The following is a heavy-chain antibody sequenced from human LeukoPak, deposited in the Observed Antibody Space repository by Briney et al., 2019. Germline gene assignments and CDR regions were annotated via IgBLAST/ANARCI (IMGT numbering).Heavy chain of an antibody. Sequence: ASVKVSCKASGYTFTSYDINWVRQATGRGLEWMGWMNPNSGNTGYAQKFQGRVTMTRNTSISTAYMELSSLRSEDTAVYHCARSNVAVAGNDYWGQGTLVTVSS. CDR3: ARSNVAVAGNDY. J-gene: IGHJ4*02. CDR1: GYTFTSYD. D-gene: IGHD6-19*01. CDR2: MNPNSGNT. V-gene: IGHV1-8*01.